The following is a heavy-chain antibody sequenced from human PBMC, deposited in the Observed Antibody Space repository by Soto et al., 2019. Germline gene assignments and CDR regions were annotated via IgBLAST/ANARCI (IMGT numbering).Heavy chain of an antibody. V-gene: IGHV3-23*01. CDR1: GFTFSSYA. J-gene: IGHJ5*02. Sequence: GGSLRLSCAASGFTFSSYAMSWVRQAPGKGLEWVSAISGSGGSTYYADSVKGRFTISRDNSKNTLYLQMNSLRAEDTAVYFCAKGRHVNSIYESWGQGALVTVAA. D-gene: IGHD3-22*01. CDR2: ISGSGGST. CDR3: AKGRHVNSIYES.